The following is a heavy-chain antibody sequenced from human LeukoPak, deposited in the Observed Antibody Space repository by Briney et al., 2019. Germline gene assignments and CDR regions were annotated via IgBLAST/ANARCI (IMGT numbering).Heavy chain of an antibody. V-gene: IGHV3-21*01. J-gene: IGHJ5*02. Sequence: GGSLRLSCAASGFTFSSYSMNWVRQAPGKGLEWVSSISSSSSYIYYADSVEGRFTISRDNAKNSLYLQMNSLRAEDTAVYYCAREVGYYYDSSGYPWGQGTLVTVSS. CDR1: GFTFSSYS. CDR3: AREVGYYYDSSGYP. D-gene: IGHD3-22*01. CDR2: ISSSSSYI.